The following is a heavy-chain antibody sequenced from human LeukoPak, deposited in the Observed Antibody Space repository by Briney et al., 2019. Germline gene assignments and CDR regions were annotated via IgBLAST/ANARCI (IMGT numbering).Heavy chain of an antibody. CDR1: GFTFGSYA. V-gene: IGHV3-23*01. D-gene: IGHD3-22*01. Sequence: GGSLRLSCAASGFTFGSYAMSWVRQAPGKGLEWVSGISGSGGSTYYADSVKGRFTTSRDNSKNTLYLQMNSLRAEDTAVYYCLYYYDSSGYYRKAFDIWGQGTMVTVSS. J-gene: IGHJ3*02. CDR3: LYYYDSSGYYRKAFDI. CDR2: ISGSGGST.